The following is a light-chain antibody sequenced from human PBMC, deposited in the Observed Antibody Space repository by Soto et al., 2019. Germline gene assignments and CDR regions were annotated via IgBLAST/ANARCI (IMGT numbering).Light chain of an antibody. V-gene: IGLV2-8*01. CDR3: LSYGGSTNYV. CDR2: EVE. Sequence: QSVLSPSLSDFESPALEVAISCTGTSSDVGGYHYVSWYQHHPGRAPKLLIYEVEKRPPGVPGRFSGSKSGNTASLTVSGLQADEEADHYCLSYGGSTNYVFVTGTKVTAL. CDR1: SSDVGGYHY. J-gene: IGLJ1*01.